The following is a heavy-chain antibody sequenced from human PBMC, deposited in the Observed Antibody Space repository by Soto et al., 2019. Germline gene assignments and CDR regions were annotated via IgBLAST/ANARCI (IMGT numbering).Heavy chain of an antibody. CDR3: ARDEPGGGWHYYNY. J-gene: IGHJ4*02. CDR1: GDGVSSNRVA. CDR2: TYYRSKWYN. V-gene: IGHV6-1*01. Sequence: SQTLSLTCAISGDGVSSNRVAATWIRQSPSRGLEWLGRTYYRSKWYNDYAVSVKSRITFNPDTSKNQFSLQLNSVTPEDTAVYYCARDEPGGGWHYYNYWGQGSLVTVSS. D-gene: IGHD6-19*01.